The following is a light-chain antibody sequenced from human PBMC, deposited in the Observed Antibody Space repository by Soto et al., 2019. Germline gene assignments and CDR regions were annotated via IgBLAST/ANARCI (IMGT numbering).Light chain of an antibody. CDR1: QNLSRN. Sequence: EVVMTQSPATLSVSPGERATLSCRASQNLSRNLAWYQQQPGQAPRLLIYGASTRATCIPARFSGSGSGTDFTLTISSLQSEDFAVYYCQHYDNWPHTFGQGTKLEIK. J-gene: IGKJ2*01. CDR3: QHYDNWPHT. CDR2: GAS. V-gene: IGKV3-15*01.